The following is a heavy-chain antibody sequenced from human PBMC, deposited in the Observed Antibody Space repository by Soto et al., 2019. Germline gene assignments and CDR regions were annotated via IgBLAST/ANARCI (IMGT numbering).Heavy chain of an antibody. D-gene: IGHD5-18*01. CDR3: AREIQLWSPVDY. Sequence: SVKVSCKASGGTFSSYAISWVRQAPGQGLEWMGGIIPIFGTANYAQKFQGRVTMTTDTSTSTAYMELRSLRSDDTAVYYCAREIQLWSPVDYWGQGTLVTVSS. J-gene: IGHJ4*02. CDR2: IIPIFGTA. V-gene: IGHV1-69*05. CDR1: GGTFSSYA.